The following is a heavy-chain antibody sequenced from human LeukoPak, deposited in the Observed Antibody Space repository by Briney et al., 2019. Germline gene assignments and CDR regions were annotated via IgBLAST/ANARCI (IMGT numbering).Heavy chain of an antibody. Sequence: GGSLRLSCAASGFIFSSYGMHWVRQSPGTGLEWVAVISYDGSNKYYADSVKGRFTISRDNSKNTLYLQMNSLRAEDTAVYYCASFLTLIAAAGTQGDYWGQGTLVTVSS. D-gene: IGHD6-13*01. CDR3: ASFLTLIAAAGTQGDY. J-gene: IGHJ4*02. CDR1: GFIFSSYG. CDR2: ISYDGSNK. V-gene: IGHV3-30*03.